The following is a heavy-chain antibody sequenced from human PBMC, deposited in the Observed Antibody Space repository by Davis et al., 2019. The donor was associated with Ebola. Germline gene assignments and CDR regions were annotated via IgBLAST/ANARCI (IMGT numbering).Heavy chain of an antibody. CDR3: AGYGDYFLG. V-gene: IGHV4-59*08. J-gene: IGHJ4*02. Sequence: SETLSLTCTVSGGSISSYYWSWIRQSPGKGLEWIGYIYYSGSTNYNPSLMSRVTMSQDTSKNQFSLKLSSVTAADTAVYYCAGYGDYFLGWGQGTLVTVSS. CDR1: GGSISSYY. D-gene: IGHD4-17*01. CDR2: IYYSGST.